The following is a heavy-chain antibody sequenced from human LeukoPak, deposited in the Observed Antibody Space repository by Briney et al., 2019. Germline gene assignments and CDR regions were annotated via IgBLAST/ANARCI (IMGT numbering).Heavy chain of an antibody. D-gene: IGHD2-15*01. Sequence: SETLSLTCTVSGGSISNSYWCWVRQPAGKGLEWIGRISASGNTDYNPSLKGRVTMSVDTSKNQFSLRLTSVTAADTAVYYCAREGRSSTPGYRGQGTLVTVSS. CDR3: AREGRSSTPGY. V-gene: IGHV4-4*07. CDR1: GGSISNSY. J-gene: IGHJ4*02. CDR2: ISASGNT.